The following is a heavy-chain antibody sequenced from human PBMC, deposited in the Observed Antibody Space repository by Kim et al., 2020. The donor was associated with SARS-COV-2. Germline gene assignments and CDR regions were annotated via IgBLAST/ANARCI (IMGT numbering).Heavy chain of an antibody. CDR3: ARDLTTGRFLEWLLFSPGAFDI. Sequence: GGSLRLSCAASGFTFSSYAMHWVRQAPGKGLEWVAVISYDGSNKYYADSVKGRFTISRDNSKNTLYLQMNSLRAEDTAVYYCARDLTTGRFLEWLLFSPGAFDIWGQGTMVTVSS. J-gene: IGHJ3*02. CDR2: ISYDGSNK. CDR1: GFTFSSYA. V-gene: IGHV3-30-3*01. D-gene: IGHD3-3*01.